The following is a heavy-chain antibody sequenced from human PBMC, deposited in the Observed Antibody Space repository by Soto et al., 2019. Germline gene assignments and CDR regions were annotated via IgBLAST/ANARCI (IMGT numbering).Heavy chain of an antibody. CDR2: ISHDGSYI. CDR1: GFTFSDYY. J-gene: IGHJ3*02. Sequence: VQLVESGGGLVKPGGSLRLSCAASGFTFSDYYMTWIRQAPGKGLEWLSYISHDGSYISYADSVARRFTISSDNAKNSLYQQMNGLRAEDTAVYYCARDALTPLPDAAFDICGQGTMVTVSS. CDR3: ARDALTPLPDAAFDI. D-gene: IGHD2-15*01. V-gene: IGHV3-11*01.